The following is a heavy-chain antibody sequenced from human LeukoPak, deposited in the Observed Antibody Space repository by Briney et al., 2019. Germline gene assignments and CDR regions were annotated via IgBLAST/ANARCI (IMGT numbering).Heavy chain of an antibody. D-gene: IGHD4-17*01. CDR1: GFTFSSYA. V-gene: IGHV3-30-3*01. J-gene: IGHJ4*02. CDR3: ARVPWYGDCILYYFDY. Sequence: GRSLRLSCAASGFTFSSYAMHWVRQAPGKGLEWVAVISYDGSNKYYADSVKGRFTISRDNSKNTLYLQMNSLRAEDTAVYYCARVPWYGDCILYYFDYWGQGTLVTVSS. CDR2: ISYDGSNK.